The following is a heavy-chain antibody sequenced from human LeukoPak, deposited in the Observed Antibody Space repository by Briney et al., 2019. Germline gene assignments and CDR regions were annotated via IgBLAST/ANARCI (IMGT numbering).Heavy chain of an antibody. V-gene: IGHV4-61*02. CDR2: IYTSGDT. D-gene: IGHD5-12*01. CDR3: ARVGPYIEVDP. CDR1: GGSFSSRPYY. Sequence: SQTLSLTCTASGGSFSSRPYYWSWIRQPAGKGLEWIGRIYTSGDTDYNPSLKSRVTISVDTSKNQFSLQLSSLTASDTAVYYCARVGPYIEVDPWGQGTLVIVSS. J-gene: IGHJ5*02.